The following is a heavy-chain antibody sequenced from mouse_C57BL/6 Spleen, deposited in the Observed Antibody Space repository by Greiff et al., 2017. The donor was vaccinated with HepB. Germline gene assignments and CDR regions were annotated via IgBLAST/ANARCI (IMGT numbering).Heavy chain of an antibody. V-gene: IGHV5-16*01. CDR2: INYDGSST. D-gene: IGHD1-1*02. Sequence: EVKLMESEGGLVQPGSSMKLSCTASGFTFSDYYMAWVRQVPEKGLEWVANINYDGSSTYYLDSLKSRFIISRDNAKNILYLQMSSLKSEDTATYYWARKSRVVDYFDYWGQGTTLTVSS. CDR3: ARKSRVVDYFDY. CDR1: GFTFSDYY. J-gene: IGHJ2*01.